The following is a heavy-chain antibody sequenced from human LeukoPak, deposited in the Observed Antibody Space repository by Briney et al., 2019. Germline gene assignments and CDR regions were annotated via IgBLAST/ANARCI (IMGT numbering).Heavy chain of an antibody. Sequence: SETLSLTCTVSGVSINSDAYFWSWIRQPPGKGLEWIGYIYHSGNTYYNPSLKSRVIISLDTSKNQFSLKLSSVTAADTAVYYCARDLYCSSTSCYPNYYYYMDVWGKGTTVTVSS. J-gene: IGHJ6*03. CDR2: IYHSGNT. CDR3: ARDLYCSSTSCYPNYYYYMDV. D-gene: IGHD2-2*01. V-gene: IGHV4-30-2*01. CDR1: GVSINSDAYF.